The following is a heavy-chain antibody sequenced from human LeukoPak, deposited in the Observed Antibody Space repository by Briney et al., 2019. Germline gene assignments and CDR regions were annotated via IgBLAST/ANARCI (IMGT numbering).Heavy chain of an antibody. CDR3: ASFMVRGVIAFDI. CDR2: INHSGST. V-gene: IGHV4-34*01. CDR1: GFIFSSYG. Sequence: KSGGTLRLSCAASGFIFSSYGMSWVRQPPGKGLEWIGEINHSGSTNYNPSLKSRVTISVDTSKNQFSLKLSSVTAADTAVYYCASFMVRGVIAFDIWGQGTMVTVSS. D-gene: IGHD3-10*01. J-gene: IGHJ3*02.